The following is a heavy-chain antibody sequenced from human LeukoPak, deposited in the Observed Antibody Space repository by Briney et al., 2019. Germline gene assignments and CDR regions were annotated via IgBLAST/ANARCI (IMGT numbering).Heavy chain of an antibody. D-gene: IGHD3-10*01. Sequence: GGSLRLSCAASGFTFSSYAMSWVRQAPGKGLEWVSTISGSGGNTYYADSVKGRFTISRVNSKNTLYLQMNSLRAEDTAVYYCARSPMVRGVTDYYYGLDVWGQGTTVTVSS. J-gene: IGHJ6*02. V-gene: IGHV3-23*01. CDR1: GFTFSSYA. CDR3: ARSPMVRGVTDYYYGLDV. CDR2: ISGSGGNT.